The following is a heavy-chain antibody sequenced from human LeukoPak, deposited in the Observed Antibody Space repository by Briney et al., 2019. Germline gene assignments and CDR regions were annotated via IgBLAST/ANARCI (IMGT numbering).Heavy chain of an antibody. CDR1: GYTFTSYG. Sequence: ASVKVSCKASGYTFTSYGISWVRQAPGQGLEWMGWISAYNGNTNYAQKLQGRVTMTTDTSTSTAYTELRSLRSDDTAVYYCARPYYDSSAPPYDYWGQGTLVTVSS. CDR3: ARPYYDSSAPPYDY. V-gene: IGHV1-18*01. D-gene: IGHD3-22*01. J-gene: IGHJ4*02. CDR2: ISAYNGNT.